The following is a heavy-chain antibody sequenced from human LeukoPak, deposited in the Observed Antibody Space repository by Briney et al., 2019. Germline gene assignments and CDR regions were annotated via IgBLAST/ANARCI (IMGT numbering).Heavy chain of an antibody. J-gene: IGHJ4*02. CDR3: ARGGDNYMDF. CDR1: VYTFTDYG. CDR2: IRVYNGDT. Sequence: ASVKVSCKASVYTFTDYGLSWVRQAPGQGLEWMGWIRVYNGDTNYAQKFQGRLTVTTDPSTSTAYMELRSLRSDDTAAYYCARGGDNYMDFWGQGTLVTISS. D-gene: IGHD1-1*01. V-gene: IGHV1-18*01.